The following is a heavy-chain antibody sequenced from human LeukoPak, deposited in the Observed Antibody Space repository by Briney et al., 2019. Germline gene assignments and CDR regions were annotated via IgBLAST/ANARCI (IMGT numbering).Heavy chain of an antibody. CDR3: AKDSATVTPYYFDS. J-gene: IGHJ4*02. CDR1: GFTFTSYV. V-gene: IGHV3-23*01. D-gene: IGHD4-17*01. Sequence: PGGSLLLSCAASGFTFTSYVINWVRQAPGKGLEWVSGISGSGSTTYFADSVRGRFTISRDNSKNTLYLQMNSLRAEDTAVYYCAKDSATVTPYYFDSWGQGTLVTVSS. CDR2: ISGSGSTT.